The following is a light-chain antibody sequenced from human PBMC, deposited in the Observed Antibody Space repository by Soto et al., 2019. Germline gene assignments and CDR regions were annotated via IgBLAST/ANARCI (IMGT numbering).Light chain of an antibody. CDR2: EVS. CDR1: SSDIGGYNY. CDR3: SSFRSTTTL. V-gene: IGLV2-14*01. Sequence: QSALTQPASVSGSPGQSITISCTGTSSDIGGYNYVSWYQQHPGKAPKLMIYEVSNRPSGVSNRFSGFKSGNTASLTISGLQAEDEADYYCSSFRSTTTLFGGGTQLTVL. J-gene: IGLJ2*01.